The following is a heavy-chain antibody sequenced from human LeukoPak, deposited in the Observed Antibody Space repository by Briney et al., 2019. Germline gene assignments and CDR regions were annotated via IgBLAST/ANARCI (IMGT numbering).Heavy chain of an antibody. D-gene: IGHD5-12*01. CDR3: ASGDPFFSGRYYYYMDV. V-gene: IGHV7-4-1*02. CDR2: INTNTGNP. Sequence: ASVKVSCKASGYTFTNYAINWVRQAPGQGLELMGWINTNTGNPTYAQGFTGRFVFSLDTSVSTAYLQISSLKAEDTAVYYCASGDPFFSGRYYYYMDVWGKGTTVTVSS. J-gene: IGHJ6*03. CDR1: GYTFTNYA.